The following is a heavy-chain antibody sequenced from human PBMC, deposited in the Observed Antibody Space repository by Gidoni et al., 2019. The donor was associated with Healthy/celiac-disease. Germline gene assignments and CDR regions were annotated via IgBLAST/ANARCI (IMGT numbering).Heavy chain of an antibody. CDR1: GGSFSGYY. Sequence: QVQLQQWGAGLLKPSETLSLTCAVYGGSFSGYYWSWIRQPPGKGLEWIGEINHSGSTNYNPSLKSRVTISVDTSKNQFSLKLSSVTAADTAVYYCARGNKENCTNGVCPYYFDYWGQGTLVTVSS. D-gene: IGHD2-8*01. CDR2: INHSGST. J-gene: IGHJ4*02. V-gene: IGHV4-34*01. CDR3: ARGNKENCTNGVCPYYFDY.